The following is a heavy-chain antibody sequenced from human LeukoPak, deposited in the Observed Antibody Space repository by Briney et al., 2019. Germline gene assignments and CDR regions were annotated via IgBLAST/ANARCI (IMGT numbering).Heavy chain of an antibody. CDR3: ARHGLRYSSSWPTGHLDL. CDR1: GYSFTSYW. V-gene: IGHV5-51*01. D-gene: IGHD6-13*01. J-gene: IGHJ2*01. Sequence: GESLKISCKGSGYSFTSYWIGWVRQMPGKGLEWMGIIYPGDSDTRYSPSFQGQVTISADKSISTAYLQWSSLEASDTAMYYCARHGLRYSSSWPTGHLDLWGRGTLVTVSS. CDR2: IYPGDSDT.